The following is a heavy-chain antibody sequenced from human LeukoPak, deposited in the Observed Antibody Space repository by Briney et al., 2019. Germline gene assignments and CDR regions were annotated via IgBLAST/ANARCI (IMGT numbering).Heavy chain of an antibody. CDR1: GITFNNYA. Sequence: PGGSLRLSCAASGITFNNYAFTWVRQAPGKGLEWVSAISGTGSSTYYADSVKGRFTISRDNSKNTLYLQMNSLRAEDTAVYYCAREGHFYFDYWGQGTLVTVSS. CDR2: ISGTGSST. CDR3: AREGHFYFDY. J-gene: IGHJ4*02. D-gene: IGHD3-3*02. V-gene: IGHV3-23*01.